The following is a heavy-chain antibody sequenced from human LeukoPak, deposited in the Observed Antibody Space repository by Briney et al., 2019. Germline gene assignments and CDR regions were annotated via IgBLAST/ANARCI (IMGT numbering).Heavy chain of an antibody. Sequence: ASVKVSCKASGYTFTSYGISWVRQAPGQGLEWMGWINTNTGNPTYAQGFTGRFVFSLDTSVSTAYLQISSLKAEDTAVYYCAIIGATRHYYYYYMDVWGKGTTVTVSS. V-gene: IGHV7-4-1*02. CDR1: GYTFTSYG. J-gene: IGHJ6*03. CDR2: INTNTGNP. CDR3: AIIGATRHYYYYYMDV. D-gene: IGHD4/OR15-4a*01.